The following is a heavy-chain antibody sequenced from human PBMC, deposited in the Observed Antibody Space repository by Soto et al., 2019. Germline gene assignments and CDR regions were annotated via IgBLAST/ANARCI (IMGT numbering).Heavy chain of an antibody. CDR1: GFTFSSYA. D-gene: IGHD3-3*02. Sequence: GGSLRLSCAASGFTFSSYAMSWVRQAPGKGLEWVSAISGSGGSTYYADSVKGRFTIPRDNSKNTLYLQMNSLRAEDTAVYYCAIDHVVLGFNYFYMDAWGKGTTVTVS. J-gene: IGHJ6*03. CDR2: ISGSGGST. CDR3: AIDHVVLGFNYFYMDA. V-gene: IGHV3-23*01.